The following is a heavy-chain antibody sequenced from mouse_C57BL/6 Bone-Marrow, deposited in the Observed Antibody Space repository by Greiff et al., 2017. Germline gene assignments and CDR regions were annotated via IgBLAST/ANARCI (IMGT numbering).Heavy chain of an antibody. J-gene: IGHJ2*01. CDR2: IDPEDGET. Sequence: EVQLQQSGAELVKPGASVKLSCTASGFNIKDYYMHWVKQRTEQGLEWIGRIDPEDGETKYAPKFPGKATITADTSSNTAYLQLSSLTSEDTAVYYCARSYYLLRGYYFDYWGQGTTLTVSS. CDR1: GFNIKDYY. D-gene: IGHD1-1*01. V-gene: IGHV14-2*01. CDR3: ARSYYLLRGYYFDY.